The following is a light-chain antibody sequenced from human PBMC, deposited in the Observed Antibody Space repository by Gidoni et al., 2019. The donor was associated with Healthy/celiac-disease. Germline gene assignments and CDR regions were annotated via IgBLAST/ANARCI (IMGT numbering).Light chain of an antibody. CDR2: AAS. J-gene: IGKJ2*01. CDR1: QSISSY. CDR3: QQSYSTPRP. V-gene: IGKV1-39*01. Sequence: DIQMTQSPSSLSASVGDRVTITCRASQSISSYLNWYQQKPGKAPKLLIYAASSLQRGVPSRFSGSGSVTDFTLTISSLQPEYFATYYCQQSYSTPRPFGQGTKLEIK.